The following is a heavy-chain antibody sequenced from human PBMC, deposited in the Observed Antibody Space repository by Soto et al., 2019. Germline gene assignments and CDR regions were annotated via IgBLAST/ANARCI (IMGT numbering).Heavy chain of an antibody. V-gene: IGHV4-34*01. CDR2: INHSGST. CDR3: ARGRTAYDYVWGSYRGNWFDT. D-gene: IGHD3-16*02. Sequence: PSETLSLTCAVYGGSFSGYYWSWIRQPPGKGLEWIGEINHSGSTNYNPSLKSRVTISVDTSKNQFSLKLSSVTAADTAVYYCARGRTAYDYVWGSYRGNWFDTWGQGTLVTVSS. J-gene: IGHJ5*02. CDR1: GGSFSGYY.